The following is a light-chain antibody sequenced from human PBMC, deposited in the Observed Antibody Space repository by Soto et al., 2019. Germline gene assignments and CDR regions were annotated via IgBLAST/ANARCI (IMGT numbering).Light chain of an antibody. J-gene: IGLJ3*02. CDR1: SSNIGSDY. CDR3: AVWDGSLNGWV. V-gene: IGLV1-47*01. CDR2: RDI. Sequence: QSVLTQPPSASGTPGQTVTITCSGSSSNIGSDYVFWYQQLPGTAPRLLIYRDIQRPSGVPDRFSGSKSGSSGSLAISALRSEDEAVYYCAVWDGSLNGWVFGGGTKLTVL.